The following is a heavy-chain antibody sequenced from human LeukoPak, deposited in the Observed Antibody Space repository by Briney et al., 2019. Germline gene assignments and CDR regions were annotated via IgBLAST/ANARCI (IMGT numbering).Heavy chain of an antibody. CDR1: GGSISSGSYY. CDR2: IYTSGST. Sequence: SQTLSLTCTVSGGSISSGSYYWSWIRQPAGKGLEWIGRIYTSGSTNYNPSLKSRVTISVDTSKNQFSLKLSSVTAADTAVYYCAREGRGWFDYWGQGTLVTVSS. J-gene: IGHJ4*02. V-gene: IGHV4-61*02. CDR3: AREGRGWFDY. D-gene: IGHD2-15*01.